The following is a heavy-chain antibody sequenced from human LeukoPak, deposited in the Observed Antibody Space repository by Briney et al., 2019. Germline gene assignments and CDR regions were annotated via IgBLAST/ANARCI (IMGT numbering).Heavy chain of an antibody. D-gene: IGHD5-24*01. Sequence: SETLSLTCTVSGGSISTYYWSWIRQCPGRGLEWIGYIHNSGTTNYNPSLKSRVTFSVDTSNNQFSLKLSSVTAADTAVYYCARNGRLQSVHYWGPGTLVTVSS. J-gene: IGHJ4*02. CDR2: IHNSGTT. V-gene: IGHV4-59*01. CDR1: GGSISTYY. CDR3: ARNGRLQSVHY.